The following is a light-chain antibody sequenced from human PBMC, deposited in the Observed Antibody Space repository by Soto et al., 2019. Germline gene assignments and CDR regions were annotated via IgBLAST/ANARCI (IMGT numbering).Light chain of an antibody. J-gene: IGKJ2*01. V-gene: IGKV1-27*01. CDR1: QGISNY. CDR2: AAS. Sequence: DIQMTQSPSSLSASVGDRVTITCRASQGISNYLAWYHQKPGKVPKLLIYAASTVQLGDPSRFSGSGSETDFTLTISSLEPEDVATYYCQKDNSAAYTVGQGTKLETK. CDR3: QKDNSAAYT.